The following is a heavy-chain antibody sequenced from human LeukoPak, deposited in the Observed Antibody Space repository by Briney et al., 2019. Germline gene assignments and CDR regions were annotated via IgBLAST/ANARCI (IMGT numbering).Heavy chain of an antibody. CDR1: GFTFNDYY. CDR3: ARDRLGNTMIRGVINPPPY. Sequence: GGSLRLSCAASGFTFNDYYMTWIRQAPGKGLEWVSTIRHIGPTTYYADSVKGRFTISRDNAKNSLFLQMNSLRADDTAVYYCARDRLGNTMIRGVINPPPYWGQGTLVTVSS. D-gene: IGHD3-10*01. V-gene: IGHV3-11*01. CDR2: IRHIGPTT. J-gene: IGHJ4*02.